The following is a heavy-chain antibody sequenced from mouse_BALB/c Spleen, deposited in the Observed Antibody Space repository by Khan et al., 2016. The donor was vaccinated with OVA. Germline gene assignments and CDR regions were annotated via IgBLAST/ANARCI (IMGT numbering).Heavy chain of an antibody. D-gene: IGHD2-1*01. CDR2: IWNGGST. J-gene: IGHJ2*02. CDR1: GFSLTNYG. CDR3: ARNNYDYYFDD. V-gene: IGHV2-2*02. Sequence: QVQLKESGPGLVQPSQSLSITCTVSGFSLTNYGVHWVRQSPGKGLEWLGVIWNGGSTDYNAAFISRMSITKDNYKNQVFCKMISLQPNDTAIYYCARNNYDYYFDDWGQGTSLTVSS.